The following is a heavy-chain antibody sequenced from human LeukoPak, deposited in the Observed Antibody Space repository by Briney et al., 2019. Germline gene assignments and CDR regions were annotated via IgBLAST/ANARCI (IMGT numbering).Heavy chain of an antibody. CDR2: INPNSGGT. CDR3: ARDLGYGDYMGWCDP. J-gene: IGHJ5*02. D-gene: IGHD4-17*01. V-gene: IGHV1-2*02. Sequence: ASVKVSCKASGYTFTGYYMRWVRQAPGQGLEWMGWINPNSGGTNYAQKFQGRVTMTRDTSISTAYMELSRLRSDDTAVYYCARDLGYGDYMGWCDPWGQGTLVTVSS. CDR1: GYTFTGYY.